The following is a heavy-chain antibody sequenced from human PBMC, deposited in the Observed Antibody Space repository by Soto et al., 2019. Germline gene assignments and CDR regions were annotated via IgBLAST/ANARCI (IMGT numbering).Heavy chain of an antibody. CDR3: AKDRGYGDYADAFDI. CDR1: GFTFSSYG. Sequence: QVQLVESGGGVVQPGRSLRLSCAASGFTFSSYGMHWVRQAPGKGLEWVAVISYDGSNKYYADSVKGRFTISRDNSKNKLYLQMNSLRAEDTAVYYCAKDRGYGDYADAFDIWGQGTMVTVSS. D-gene: IGHD4-17*01. J-gene: IGHJ3*02. V-gene: IGHV3-30*18. CDR2: ISYDGSNK.